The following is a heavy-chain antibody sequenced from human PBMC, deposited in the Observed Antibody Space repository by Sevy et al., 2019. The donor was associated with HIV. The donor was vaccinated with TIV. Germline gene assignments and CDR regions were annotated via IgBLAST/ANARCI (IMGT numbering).Heavy chain of an antibody. V-gene: IGHV4-59*02. CDR2: SGST. CDR3: ARGGPNQQQLDYFDH. Sequence: SETLSLPCTVSGVSVSPYYWAWIRQPPGKGLECVAFSGSTNYNPSLKSRATTSVDTSKNQFSLKLSSVTAADTAIYYCARGGPNQQQLDYFDHWGQGTLVTVSS. D-gene: IGHD1-1*01. J-gene: IGHJ4*02. CDR1: GVSVSPYY.